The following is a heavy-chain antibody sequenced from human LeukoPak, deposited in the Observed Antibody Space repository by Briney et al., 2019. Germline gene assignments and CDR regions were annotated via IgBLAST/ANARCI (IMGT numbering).Heavy chain of an antibody. V-gene: IGHV3-30*18. D-gene: IGHD5-24*01. CDR2: ISYDGSNK. J-gene: IGHJ1*01. CDR3: AKSWVEMATIEYFQH. CDR1: GFTFSSYG. Sequence: GGSLRLSCAASGFTFSSYGMHWVRQAPGKGLEWVAVISYDGSNKYYADSVKGRFTISRDNSKNTLYLQMNSLRAEDTAVYYCAKSWVEMATIEYFQHWGQGTLVTVSS.